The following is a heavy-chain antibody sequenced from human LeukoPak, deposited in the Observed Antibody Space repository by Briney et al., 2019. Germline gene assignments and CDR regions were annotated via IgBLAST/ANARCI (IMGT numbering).Heavy chain of an antibody. D-gene: IGHD2-2*02. CDR1: GGSFSGYY. V-gene: IGHV4-34*01. J-gene: IGHJ5*02. CDR2: INHSGST. CDR3: ACTNCSSTSCYTGIFSWFDP. Sequence: SETLSLTCAVYGGSFSGYYSSWIRQPPRKGLEWIGEINHSGSTNYNPSLKSRVTISVDTSKNQFSLKLSSVTAADTAVYYCACTNCSSTSCYTGIFSWFDPWGQGTLVTVSS.